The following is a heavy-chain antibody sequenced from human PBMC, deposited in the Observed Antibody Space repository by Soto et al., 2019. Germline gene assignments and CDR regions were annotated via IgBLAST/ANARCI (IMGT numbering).Heavy chain of an antibody. CDR3: ARWSYLDY. J-gene: IGHJ4*02. CDR2: ISGSDGKT. D-gene: IGHD3-3*01. Sequence: GGSLRLSCAAPGFSFGSYALSWVRQAPGKGLEWVSTISGSDGKTFYADSVKGRFSISRDTSQSTLYLQMNSLRADDTAMYYCARWSYLDYWGQGTRVTVSS. V-gene: IGHV3-23*01. CDR1: GFSFGSYA.